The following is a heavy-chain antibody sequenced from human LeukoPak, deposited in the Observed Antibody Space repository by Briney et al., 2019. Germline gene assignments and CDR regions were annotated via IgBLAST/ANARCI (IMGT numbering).Heavy chain of an antibody. V-gene: IGHV1/OR15-1*04. CDR3: ARDDGYSSGWGDY. D-gene: IGHD6-19*01. CDR1: GYIFTDYY. J-gene: IGHJ4*02. Sequence: ASVKVSCKASGYIFTDYYMHWVRQAPGQELGWMGRINPNSGGTNYAQKLQGRVTMTTDTSTSTAYMELRSLRSDDTAVYYCARDDGYSSGWGDYWGQGTLVTVSS. CDR2: INPNSGGT.